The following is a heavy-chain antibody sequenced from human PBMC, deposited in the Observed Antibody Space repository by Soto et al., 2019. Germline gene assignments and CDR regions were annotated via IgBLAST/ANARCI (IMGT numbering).Heavy chain of an antibody. V-gene: IGHV4-59*01. J-gene: IGHJ4*02. CDR3: ARSFMVPVDFFDY. CDR2: IYYSGST. Sequence: SETLSLTCTVSNGSLSSNYCSWIRQSPGKGLEWIGNIYYSGSTNYNPSLKSRVTMSVDTSKNQFTLKLSSVTAADTGVYFCARSFMVPVDFFDYWGQGTPVTVSS. CDR1: NGSLSSNY. D-gene: IGHD3-10*01.